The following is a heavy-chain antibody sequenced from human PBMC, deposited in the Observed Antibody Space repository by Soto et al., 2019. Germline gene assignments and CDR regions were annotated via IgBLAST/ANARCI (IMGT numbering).Heavy chain of an antibody. CDR3: AREEGSASYCYGMDV. CDR1: GGTFSSYA. D-gene: IGHD6-6*01. J-gene: IGHJ6*02. Sequence: QVHLVQSGAEVKKPGSSVKVSCKASGGTFSSYAISWVRQAPGQGLEWMGGIIPIFGTANYAQKVQGRVTITADESTSTAYMELRSLRSEDTAVYYCAREEGSASYCYGMDVWGQGTTVTVSS. CDR2: IIPIFGTA. V-gene: IGHV1-69*01.